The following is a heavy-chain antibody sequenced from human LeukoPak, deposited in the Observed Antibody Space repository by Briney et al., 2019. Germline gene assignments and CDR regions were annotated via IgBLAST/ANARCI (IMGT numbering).Heavy chain of an antibody. D-gene: IGHD5-12*01. V-gene: IGHV4-59*08. CDR3: ARLNRRGGGYVIGGRRSDAFDI. Sequence: KPSETLSLTCTVSGGSISSYYWSWIRQPPGKGLEWIGYIYYSGSTNYNPSLKSRVTISVDTSKNQFSLKLSSVTAADTAVYYCARLNRRGGGYVIGGRRSDAFDIWGQGTMVTVSS. CDR1: GGSISSYY. J-gene: IGHJ3*02. CDR2: IYYSGST.